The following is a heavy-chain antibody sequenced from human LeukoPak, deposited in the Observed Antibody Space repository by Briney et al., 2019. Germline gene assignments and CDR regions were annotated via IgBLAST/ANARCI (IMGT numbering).Heavy chain of an antibody. CDR2: IYYSGST. D-gene: IGHD3-10*01. Sequence: SETRSLTCTVSGGSISSGGYYWSWIRQHPGKGLEWIGYIYYSGSTYYNPSLKSRVTISVDTSKNQFSLKLSSVTAADTAVYYCASRRARGNWFDPWGQGTLVTVSS. V-gene: IGHV4-31*03. CDR1: GGSISSGGYY. CDR3: ASRRARGNWFDP. J-gene: IGHJ5*02.